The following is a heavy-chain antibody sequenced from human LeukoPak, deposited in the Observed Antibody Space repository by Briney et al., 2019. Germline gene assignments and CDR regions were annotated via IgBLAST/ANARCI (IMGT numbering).Heavy chain of an antibody. V-gene: IGHV4-34*01. D-gene: IGHD4-23*01. Sequence: PSETLSLTCAVYGGSFSGYYWSWIRQPPGKGLEWIGEINHSGSTNYNPSLKSRVTISVDTSKNQFSLKLSSVTAADTAVYYCASLPGGNSGYYYYGMDDWGQGTTVTVSS. CDR2: INHSGST. CDR1: GGSFSGYY. CDR3: ASLPGGNSGYYYYGMDD. J-gene: IGHJ6*02.